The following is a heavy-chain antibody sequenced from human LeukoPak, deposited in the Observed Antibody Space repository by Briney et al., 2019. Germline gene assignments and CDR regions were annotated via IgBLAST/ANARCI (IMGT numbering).Heavy chain of an antibody. CDR3: ARASTVTNPLFDY. CDR1: GFTFSSYW. J-gene: IGHJ4*02. D-gene: IGHD4-17*01. CDR2: IKQDGSEK. V-gene: IGHV3-7*03. Sequence: GGSLRLSCAASGFTFSSYWMSWVRQAPGKGLEWVANIKQDGSEKYYVDSVKGRFTISRDNAKNSLYLQMNSLRAEDTALYHCARASTVTNPLFDYWGQGTLVTVSS.